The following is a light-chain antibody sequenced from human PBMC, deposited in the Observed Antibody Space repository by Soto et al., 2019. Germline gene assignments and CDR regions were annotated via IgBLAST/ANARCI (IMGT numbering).Light chain of an antibody. J-gene: IGLJ3*02. V-gene: IGLV2-14*01. CDR1: NSDFAIYNY. Sequence: QSVLTQPASVSGSPGQSITISCSATNSDFAIYNYVSWYQHYPGKAPKLLIYEVRNRPSGVSSRFSGSKSGNTASLTISGLQADDEADYYCASYLTTSNVGVFGGGTNLTVL. CDR3: ASYLTTSNVGV. CDR2: EVR.